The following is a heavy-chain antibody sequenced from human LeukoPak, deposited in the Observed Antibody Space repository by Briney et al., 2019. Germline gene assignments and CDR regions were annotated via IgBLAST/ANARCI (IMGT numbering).Heavy chain of an antibody. CDR1: GFTFSSYA. CDR3: AKADDSSGYYYAGLDY. D-gene: IGHD3-22*01. J-gene: IGHJ4*02. Sequence: GSLRLSCAASGFTFSSYAMSWVRQAPGKGLEWVSAISGSGRTTYYADSAKGRFTISRDNSKSTLYLQMNSLRAEDTAVYYCAKADDSSGYYYAGLDYWGQGTLVTVSS. V-gene: IGHV3-23*01. CDR2: ISGSGRTT.